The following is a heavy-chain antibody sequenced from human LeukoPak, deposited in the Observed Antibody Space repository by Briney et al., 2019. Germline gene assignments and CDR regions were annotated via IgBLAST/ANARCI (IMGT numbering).Heavy chain of an antibody. V-gene: IGHV4-59*08. D-gene: IGHD3-9*01. CDR1: GGSISSYY. CDR2: IYYSGST. CDR3: ARKYYDILTGYYYFDY. J-gene: IGHJ4*02. Sequence: SETLSLTCAVSGGSISSYYWSWIRQPPGKGLEWIGYIYYSGSTNYNPSLKSRVTISVDTSKNQFSLKLSSVTAADTAVYYCARKYYDILTGYYYFDYWGQGTLVTVSS.